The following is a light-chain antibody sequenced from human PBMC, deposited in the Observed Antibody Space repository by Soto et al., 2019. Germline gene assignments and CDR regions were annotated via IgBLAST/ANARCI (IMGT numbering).Light chain of an antibody. J-gene: IGKJ1*01. CDR3: QQYKSSRT. V-gene: IGKV1-5*03. Sequence: DIPLTQSPSTLSASVGDRVTITCRASQSVSIWLAWYQQKPGKAPKLLIYKASTLQSGVPSRFSGSGSGTDFTLTISSLQPDDFATYYCQQYKSSRTFGQGAKVEIK. CDR1: QSVSIW. CDR2: KAS.